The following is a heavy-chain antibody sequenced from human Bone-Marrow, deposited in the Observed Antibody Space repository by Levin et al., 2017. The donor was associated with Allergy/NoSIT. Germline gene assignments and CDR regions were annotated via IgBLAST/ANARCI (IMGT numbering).Heavy chain of an antibody. CDR1: GFKFDDYA. CDR3: GRESDFWSGFTDV. J-gene: IGHJ6*04. Sequence: GESLKISCAGSGFKFDDYAMSWVRQAPGKGLEWVGVIRSKAYSRTTEYGASVEGRFSISRDDAKSIAYLQMNSLRTEDTAVYCCGRESDFWSGFTDVWGSGTAVTVSS. D-gene: IGHD3-3*01. V-gene: IGHV3-49*04. CDR2: IRSKAYSRTT.